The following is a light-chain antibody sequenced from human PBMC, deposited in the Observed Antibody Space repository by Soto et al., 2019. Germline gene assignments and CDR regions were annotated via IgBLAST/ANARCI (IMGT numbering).Light chain of an antibody. J-gene: IGLJ3*02. Sequence: QSVLTQPPSVSGAPGQRVTISCTGSSSNIGAPYDVHWYRQLPGTAPKLLIYGNNNRPSGVPDRFSGSKSGTSASLAITGLQAEDEADYYCQSYDGSLSGSRVFGGGTQLTVL. CDR3: QSYDGSLSGSRV. V-gene: IGLV1-40*01. CDR2: GNN. CDR1: SSNIGAPYD.